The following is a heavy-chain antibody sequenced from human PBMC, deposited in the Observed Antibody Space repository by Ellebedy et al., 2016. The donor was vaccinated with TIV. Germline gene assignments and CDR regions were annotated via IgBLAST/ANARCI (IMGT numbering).Heavy chain of an antibody. Sequence: GESLKISCTASGFNFGAFAMHWVRQAPGKGLEWVAVIWYDGSNKYYADSVKGRFTISRDNSKNTLYLQMNSLRAEDTAVYYCARDWENVVFDYWGQGTLVTVSS. CDR3: ARDWENVVFDY. CDR2: IWYDGSNK. J-gene: IGHJ4*02. D-gene: IGHD1-26*01. V-gene: IGHV3-33*08. CDR1: GFNFGAFA.